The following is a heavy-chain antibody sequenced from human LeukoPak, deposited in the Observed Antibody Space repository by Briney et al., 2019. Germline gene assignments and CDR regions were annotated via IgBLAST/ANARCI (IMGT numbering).Heavy chain of an antibody. Sequence: GGSLRLSCAASGFTFSSYAMSWVRQAPGKGLEWVSSISSSSSYIYYADSVKGRFTISRDNAKNSLYLQMNSLRAEDTAVYYCARGRTTQYYFDYWGQGTLVTVSS. D-gene: IGHD1-1*01. V-gene: IGHV3-21*04. CDR1: GFTFSSYA. CDR3: ARGRTTQYYFDY. CDR2: ISSSSSYI. J-gene: IGHJ4*02.